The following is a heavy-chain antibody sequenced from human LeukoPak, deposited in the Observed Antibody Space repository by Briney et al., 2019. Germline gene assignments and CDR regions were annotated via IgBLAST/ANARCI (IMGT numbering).Heavy chain of an antibody. V-gene: IGHV1-2*02. Sequence: GASVKVSCKASGYTFTGYYMHWVRQAPGQGLEWMGWINPNGGGTNYAQKFQGRVTMARDTSISTAYMELSRLRFDDTAVFYCARAHAIGYEGTTWASDYWGQGTLVTVSS. J-gene: IGHJ4*02. CDR3: ARAHAIGYEGTTWASDY. CDR2: INPNGGGT. CDR1: GYTFTGYY. D-gene: IGHD1-7*01.